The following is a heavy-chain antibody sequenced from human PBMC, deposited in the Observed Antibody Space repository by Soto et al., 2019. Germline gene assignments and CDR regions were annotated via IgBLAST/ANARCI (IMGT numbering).Heavy chain of an antibody. CDR1: GGSFSGYY. CDR2: INHSGST. J-gene: IGHJ6*02. V-gene: IGHV4-34*01. Sequence: QVQLQQWGAGLLKPSETLSLTCAVYGGSFSGYYWSWIRQPPGKGLEWIGEINHSGSTNYNPSLKRRFRISLDTSKHQFSLRLSSVAAADTAVYYWARSRTMVRASGMDVWGQGTTVTVSS. CDR3: ARSRTMVRASGMDV. D-gene: IGHD3-10*01.